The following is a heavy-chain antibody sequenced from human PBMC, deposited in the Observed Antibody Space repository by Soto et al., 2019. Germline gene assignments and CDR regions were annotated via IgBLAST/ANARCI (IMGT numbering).Heavy chain of an antibody. Sequence: QLQLQESGSGLVKPSQTLSLTCAVSGGSISSGDSWSWIRQPPGKGLEWIGYIYHSGSTYYNPSLKSRVTISVDTSKNQFSLKLNSVTAADTAVYYCAGAGGLGAVAVDCWGQGTLVTVSS. CDR3: AGAGGLGAVAVDC. V-gene: IGHV4-30-2*01. CDR2: IYHSGST. CDR1: GGSISSGDS. J-gene: IGHJ4*02. D-gene: IGHD6-19*01.